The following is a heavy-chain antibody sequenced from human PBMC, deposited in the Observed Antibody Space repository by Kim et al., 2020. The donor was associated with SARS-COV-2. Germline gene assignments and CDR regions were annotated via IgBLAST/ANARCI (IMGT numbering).Heavy chain of an antibody. V-gene: IGHV3-21*01. Sequence: GGSLRLSCAASEFTFSEYSMNWVRQVPGKGLEWVSSITSSSTYVYYGDSVKGRFSISRDNAKNLLYLQMNSLGAEDTAVYYCARGKDCTNGVCYPWFDP. CDR2: ITSSSTYV. J-gene: IGHJ5*02. D-gene: IGHD2-8*01. CDR1: EFTFSEYS. CDR3: ARGKDCTNGVCYPWFDP.